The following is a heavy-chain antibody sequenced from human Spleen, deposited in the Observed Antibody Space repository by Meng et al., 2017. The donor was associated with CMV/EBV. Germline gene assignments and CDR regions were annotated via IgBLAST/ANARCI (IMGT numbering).Heavy chain of an antibody. CDR2: INSDGSST. V-gene: IGHV3-74*01. CDR3: ARDGGTYYDFWSGFGEGWFDP. Sequence: SYWMHWVRQAPGKGLVWVSRINSDGSSTSYADSVKGRFTIYRDNAKNTLYLQMNSLRAEDTAVYYCARDGGTYYDFWSGFGEGWFDPWGQGTLVTVSS. J-gene: IGHJ5*02. D-gene: IGHD3-3*01. CDR1: SYW.